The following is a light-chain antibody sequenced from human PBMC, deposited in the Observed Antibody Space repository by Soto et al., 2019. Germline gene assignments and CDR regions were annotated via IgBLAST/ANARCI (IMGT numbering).Light chain of an antibody. J-gene: IGKJ4*01. CDR1: QSVSSN. Sequence: EIVMTQSPATLSVSPGERATLSCRASQSVSSNLAWYQQKPGQAPRLLIYSASTRATGIPDRFSASGSGTEFTLTISSLQSEDSAVYYCQQYNNWPPLTFGGGTKVEIK. V-gene: IGKV3-15*01. CDR2: SAS. CDR3: QQYNNWPPLT.